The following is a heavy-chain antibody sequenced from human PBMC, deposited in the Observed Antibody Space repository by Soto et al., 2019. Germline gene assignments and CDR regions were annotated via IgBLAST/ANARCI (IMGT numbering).Heavy chain of an antibody. CDR1: GFTFSSYA. CDR3: AKDSHDYGGNYDAFDI. D-gene: IGHD4-17*01. V-gene: IGHV3-23*01. J-gene: IGHJ3*02. Sequence: GGSLRLSCAASGFTFSSYAMSWVRQAPGKGLEWVSAISGSGGSTYYADSVKGRFTISRDNSKNTLYLQMNSLRAEDTAVYYCAKDSHDYGGNYDAFDIWGQGTMVTVSS. CDR2: ISGSGGST.